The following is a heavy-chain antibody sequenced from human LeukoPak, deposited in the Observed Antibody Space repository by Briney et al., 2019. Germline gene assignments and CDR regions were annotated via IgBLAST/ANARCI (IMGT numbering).Heavy chain of an antibody. J-gene: IGHJ6*02. CDR2: ISWDESTT. V-gene: IGHV3-43*01. CDR3: ARGPNRWWVVSRNWGMDV. D-gene: IGHD2-15*01. Sequence: GGSLRLSCAASGLSIGDNSMHWVRQAPGKGLEWVSLISWDESTTYYSDSVKGRFTVSRDSSKNSLHLQMNSLGTEDTALCYCARGPNRWWVVSRNWGMDVWGQGTTVTVSS. CDR1: GLSIGDNS.